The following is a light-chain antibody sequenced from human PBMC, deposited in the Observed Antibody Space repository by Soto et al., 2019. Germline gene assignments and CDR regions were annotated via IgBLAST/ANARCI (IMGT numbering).Light chain of an antibody. Sequence: QSVLTQPPSASGTPGQRVTISCSGSRYNIGSNTVNWYQQVPGKAPRLLIHRDHQRPSGVPDRFSGSKSGTSGSLDISGLQSEDETDYYCAAWDDSLNGYVVFGGRTKHTVL. CDR1: RYNIGSNT. J-gene: IGLJ2*01. CDR3: AAWDDSLNGYVV. V-gene: IGLV1-44*01. CDR2: RDH.